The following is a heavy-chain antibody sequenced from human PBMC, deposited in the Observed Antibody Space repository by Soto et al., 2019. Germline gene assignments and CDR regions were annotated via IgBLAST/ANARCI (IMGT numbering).Heavy chain of an antibody. Sequence: ASVKVSCKASGYTFTSYGISWVRQAPGQGLEWMGWISAYNGNTNYAQKLQGRVTMTTDTSTSTAYMELRSLRSDDTAVYYCARSGAYDYIWGSTEYWGQGTLVTVSS. CDR3: ARSGAYDYIWGSTEY. J-gene: IGHJ4*02. D-gene: IGHD3-16*01. V-gene: IGHV1-18*01. CDR2: ISAYNGNT. CDR1: GYTFTSYG.